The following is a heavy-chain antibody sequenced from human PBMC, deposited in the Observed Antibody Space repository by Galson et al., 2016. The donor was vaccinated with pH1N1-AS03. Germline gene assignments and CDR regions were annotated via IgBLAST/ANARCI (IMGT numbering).Heavy chain of an antibody. CDR1: AGSISTYY. D-gene: IGHD2-2*01. J-gene: IGHJ4*02. CDR2: IYFSGRT. Sequence: TLSLTCTVSAGSISTYYWTWIRRPPGRGLEWIGYIYFSGRTNCSPSLKSRANISLDRSRNQFSLNLNSVTAADTAVYYCARVRSEWLGVNSSWYGIDSWGQGTLVTVSS. V-gene: IGHV4-59*01. CDR3: ARVRSEWLGVNSSWYGIDS.